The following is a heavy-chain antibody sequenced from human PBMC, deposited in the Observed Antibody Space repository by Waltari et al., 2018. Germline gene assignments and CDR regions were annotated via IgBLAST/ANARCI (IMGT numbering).Heavy chain of an antibody. V-gene: IGHV1-24*01. J-gene: IGHJ4*02. CDR1: GYTLTELS. Sequence: QVQLVQSGAEVKKPGASVKVSCKVSGYTLTELSMHWVRQAPGKGLEWMGGFDPEDGETIYAQKFQGRVTITADTSTDTAYMELSSLRSEDTAVYYCATIAVAVFGYWGQGTLVTVSS. D-gene: IGHD6-19*01. CDR3: ATIAVAVFGY. CDR2: FDPEDGET.